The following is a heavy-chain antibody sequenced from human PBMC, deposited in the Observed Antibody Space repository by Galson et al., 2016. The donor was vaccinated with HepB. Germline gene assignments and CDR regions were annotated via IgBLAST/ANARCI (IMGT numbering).Heavy chain of an antibody. D-gene: IGHD3-10*01. CDR2: ISWNSRSI. Sequence: SLRLSCAASGFNFDDYGMHWVRQAPGKGLEWVSGISWNSRSIGCADSVEGRFTISRDNAKKSLYLQMESLRPEDTAVYYCAKGRWELTRGYFDCWGQGTLVTVSS. CDR1: GFNFDDYG. CDR3: AKGRWELTRGYFDC. J-gene: IGHJ4*02. V-gene: IGHV3-9*01.